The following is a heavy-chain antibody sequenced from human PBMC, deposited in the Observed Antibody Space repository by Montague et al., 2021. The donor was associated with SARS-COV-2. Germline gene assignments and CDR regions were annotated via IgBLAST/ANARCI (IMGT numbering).Heavy chain of an antibody. V-gene: IGHV3-53*04. CDR3: ARDLTYGSGRSYYYYGMDV. J-gene: IGHJ6*02. D-gene: IGHD3-10*01. Sequence: SLRLSCAASGFTVSSNYMSWVRQAPGKGLEWVSVIYSGGSTYYSDSAKGRFTISRHNSKNTLYFQMNSLRAEDTAVYYCARDLTYGSGRSYYYYGMDVWGQGTTVTVS. CDR2: IYSGGST. CDR1: GFTVSSNY.